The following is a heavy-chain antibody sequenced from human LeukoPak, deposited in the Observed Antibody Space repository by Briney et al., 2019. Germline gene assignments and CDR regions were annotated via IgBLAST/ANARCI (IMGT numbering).Heavy chain of an antibody. Sequence: GGSLRLSCAASGFTFSSYSMNWVRQAPGKGLEWVSSIKGSSSYIAYADSVKGRFTISRDNARNSLYLHMNSLRAEDTAVYYCVRDISAWGNFDFWGQGTLVTVSS. J-gene: IGHJ4*02. D-gene: IGHD6-19*01. CDR1: GFTFSSYS. CDR2: IKGSSSYI. V-gene: IGHV3-21*01. CDR3: VRDISAWGNFDF.